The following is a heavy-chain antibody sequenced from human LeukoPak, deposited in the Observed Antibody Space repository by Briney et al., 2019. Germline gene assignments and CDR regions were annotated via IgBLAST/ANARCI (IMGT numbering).Heavy chain of an antibody. J-gene: IGHJ4*02. V-gene: IGHV4-61*02. CDR1: GGSISSDSYY. D-gene: IGHD4-11*01. Sequence: QVQLQESGPGLVKPSQTLSLTCTVSGGSISSDSYYWSWLRQPAGKGLEWVGRIYTSGSTNYNPSLKSRVTISVDTSKNQFSLKLSSVTAADTAVYYCARDDYTSINYWGQGTLVTVSS. CDR3: ARDDYTSINY. CDR2: IYTSGST.